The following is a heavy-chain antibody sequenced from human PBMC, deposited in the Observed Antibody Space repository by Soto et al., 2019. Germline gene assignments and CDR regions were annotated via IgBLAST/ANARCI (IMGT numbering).Heavy chain of an antibody. CDR3: ARDMSGIVVVPAAMGMDY. D-gene: IGHD2-2*01. Sequence: QVQLVQSGAEVKKPGASVKVSCKASGYTFTSYGISWVRQAPGQGLEWMGWSSAYNGNTNYAQKLQSRHTLPTDRSTSTDYMALRSLTSDHTAVYYCARDMSGIVVVPAAMGMDYWGQGTLVTVSS. CDR2: SSAYNGNT. V-gene: IGHV1-18*01. J-gene: IGHJ4*02. CDR1: GYTFTSYG.